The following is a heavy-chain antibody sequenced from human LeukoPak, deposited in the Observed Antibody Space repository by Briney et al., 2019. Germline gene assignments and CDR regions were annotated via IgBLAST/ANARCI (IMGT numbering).Heavy chain of an antibody. Sequence: GASVKVSCKASGGTFSSYAISWVRQAPGQGLEWMGRIIPILGIANYAQKFQGRVTITADKSTSTAYMELSSLRSEDTAVYYCARDLEWERPAFDLWGRGTLVTVSS. CDR2: IIPILGIA. V-gene: IGHV1-69*04. J-gene: IGHJ2*01. CDR3: ARDLEWERPAFDL. D-gene: IGHD1-26*01. CDR1: GGTFSSYA.